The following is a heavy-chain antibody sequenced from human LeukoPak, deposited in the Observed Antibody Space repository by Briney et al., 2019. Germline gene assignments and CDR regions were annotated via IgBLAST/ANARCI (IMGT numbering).Heavy chain of an antibody. Sequence: ASVKVSCKASGYTFINYDINWVRQAPGQGLEWLGWMHPNSGNTGYAQNFQGRVSMTRDTSISTAYMELSNLGSEDTAVYYCAKNLTRTGDFDDWGQGTLVTVSS. CDR1: GYTFINYD. J-gene: IGHJ4*02. CDR2: MHPNSGNT. D-gene: IGHD4-11*01. CDR3: AKNLTRTGDFDD. V-gene: IGHV1-8*01.